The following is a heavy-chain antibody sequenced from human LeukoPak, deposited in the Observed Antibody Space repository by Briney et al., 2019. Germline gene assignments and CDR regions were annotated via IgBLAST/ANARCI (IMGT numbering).Heavy chain of an antibody. Sequence: PGGSLRLSCAASGFTFSSYAMTWVRQAPGKGLEWVSHISGSGGSTYYADSVKGRFTISRDNSMNTLYLQMNSLRAEDTAVYYCAKVYDSSGSYGFLDYWGQGTLVTVSS. CDR3: AKVYDSSGSYGFLDY. CDR1: GFTFSSYA. J-gene: IGHJ4*02. V-gene: IGHV3-23*01. D-gene: IGHD3-22*01. CDR2: ISGSGGST.